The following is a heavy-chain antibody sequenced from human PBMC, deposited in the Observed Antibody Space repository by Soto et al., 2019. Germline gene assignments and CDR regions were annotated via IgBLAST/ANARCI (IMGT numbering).Heavy chain of an antibody. V-gene: IGHV3-33*01. Sequence: GGSLRLSCAASGFTFSSYGMHRVRQAPGKGLEWVAVIWYDGNNKYYADSVKGRFTISRDNSKNTLYLQMNSLRAEDTAVYYCAIDHDQAEAGYYFAFWGRGSLVTGSS. CDR2: IWYDGNNK. CDR1: GFTFSSYG. CDR3: AIDHDQAEAGYYFAF. D-gene: IGHD6-13*01. J-gene: IGHJ4*02.